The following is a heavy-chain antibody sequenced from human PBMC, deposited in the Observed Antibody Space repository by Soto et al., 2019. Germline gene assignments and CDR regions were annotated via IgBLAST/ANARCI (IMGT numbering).Heavy chain of an antibody. Sequence: QVQLVQSGAEAKKPGASVKVSCQASGYTFTGYYMHWVRQAPGQGLEWMGWINPNRGATKFAQKFQGGVTMTRDTSSSTVYMELSRLRSDDTAVYYCAREGSGYCAFDIWGQGTLVSVSS. CDR2: INPNRGAT. D-gene: IGHD3-3*01. J-gene: IGHJ3*02. CDR3: AREGSGYCAFDI. CDR1: GYTFTGYY. V-gene: IGHV1-2*02.